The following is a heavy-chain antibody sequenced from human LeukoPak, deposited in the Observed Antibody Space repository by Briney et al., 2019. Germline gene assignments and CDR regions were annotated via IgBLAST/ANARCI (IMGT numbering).Heavy chain of an antibody. J-gene: IGHJ6*03. CDR1: GCTFSNYE. V-gene: IGHV3-48*03. CDR3: ARAGYYMDV. Sequence: GGSLRLSCAASGCTFSNYEMTWVRQAPGKGLEWLSYISPSGTVIYYADSVKGRFTISRDNAKNSLYLQMNSLRAEDTAVYYCARAGYYMDVWGKGTTVTVSS. CDR2: ISPSGTVI.